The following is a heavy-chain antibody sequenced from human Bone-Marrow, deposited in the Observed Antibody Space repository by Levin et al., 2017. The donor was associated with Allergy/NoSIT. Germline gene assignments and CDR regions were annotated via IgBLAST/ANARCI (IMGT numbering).Heavy chain of an antibody. J-gene: IGHJ4*02. Sequence: SETLSLTCAVSGGSISSGGYSWSWIRQPPGKGLEWIGYIYHSGSTYYNPSLKSRVTISVDRSKNQFSLKLSSVTAADTAVYYCARLILYGYNTGFDYWGQGTLVTVSS. CDR1: GGSISSGGYS. V-gene: IGHV4-30-2*01. D-gene: IGHD5-24*01. CDR3: ARLILYGYNTGFDY. CDR2: IYHSGST.